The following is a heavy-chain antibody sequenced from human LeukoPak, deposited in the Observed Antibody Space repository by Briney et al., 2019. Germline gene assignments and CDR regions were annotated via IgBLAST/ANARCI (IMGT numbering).Heavy chain of an antibody. V-gene: IGHV4-59*01. J-gene: IGHJ5*02. CDR2: IYYTGST. CDR1: GGSISSYY. D-gene: IGHD6-19*01. CDR3: ARVRAVAATSWFDP. Sequence: SETLSLTCTVSGGSISSYYWSWIRQPPGKGLEWIGYIYYTGSTDYNPSLKSRVTISLDTSKIQFSLRLSSVTAADTAVYYCARVRAVAATSWFDPWGQGTLVTVSS.